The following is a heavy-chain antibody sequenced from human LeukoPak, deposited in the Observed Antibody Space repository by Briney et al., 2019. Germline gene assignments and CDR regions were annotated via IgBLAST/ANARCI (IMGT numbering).Heavy chain of an antibody. CDR3: AKGITMVRGVIDYYGMDV. V-gene: IGHV3-30*18. CDR2: ISYDGSNK. J-gene: IGHJ6*04. CDR1: GFTFSSYG. Sequence: PGGSLRLSCAASGFTFSSYGMHWVRQAPGKGLEWVAVISYDGSNKYYADSVKGRFTISRDNSKNTLYLQMNSLRAEDTAVYYCAKGITMVRGVIDYYGMDVWGKGATVTVSS. D-gene: IGHD3-10*01.